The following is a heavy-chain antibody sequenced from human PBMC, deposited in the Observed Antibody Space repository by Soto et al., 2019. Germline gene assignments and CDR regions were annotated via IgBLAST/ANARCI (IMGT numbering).Heavy chain of an antibody. CDR1: GFSLSTSGVA. V-gene: IGHV2-5*02. J-gene: IGHJ4*02. CDR3: VHRPAGGPADY. Sequence: QITLKESGPTLVKPTQTLTLTCTFSGFSLSTSGVAVGWIRQPPGKALEWLAFIYWDDDERYSPSLKSRLTXTXXTTKNQVVLRMANMDPVDTATYYCVHRPAGGPADYWGQGTLVTVSS. CDR2: IYWDDDE.